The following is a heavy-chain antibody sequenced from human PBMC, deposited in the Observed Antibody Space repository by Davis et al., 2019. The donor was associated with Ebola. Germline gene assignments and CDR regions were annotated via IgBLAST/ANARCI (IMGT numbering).Heavy chain of an antibody. CDR2: IYPGDYDT. CDR3: ARRGGWSGAFLDY. V-gene: IGHV5-51*01. CDR1: GYTFTTYW. J-gene: IGHJ4*02. D-gene: IGHD3-3*02. Sequence: GESLKISCEGSGYTFTTYWIGWVRQMPGKGLEWMGIIYPGDYDTRYSPSFQGQVTISADKSISTAYLQWSSLKASDTAMYYCARRGGWSGAFLDYWGQGTLVTVSS.